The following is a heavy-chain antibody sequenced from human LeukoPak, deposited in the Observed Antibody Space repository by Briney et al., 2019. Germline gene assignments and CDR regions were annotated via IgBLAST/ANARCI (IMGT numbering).Heavy chain of an antibody. V-gene: IGHV1-18*01. Sequence: ASVKVSCKASGYTFTSYGINWVRQAPGQGLEWMGWISVFNGNTNYAQKFQGRVTMTTDTSTSTAYMDLRSLRSDGTAVYYCARDREYSYGSWSPYFDYWGQGTLVTVSS. J-gene: IGHJ4*02. CDR2: ISVFNGNT. CDR3: ARDREYSYGSWSPYFDY. CDR1: GYTFTSYG. D-gene: IGHD5-18*01.